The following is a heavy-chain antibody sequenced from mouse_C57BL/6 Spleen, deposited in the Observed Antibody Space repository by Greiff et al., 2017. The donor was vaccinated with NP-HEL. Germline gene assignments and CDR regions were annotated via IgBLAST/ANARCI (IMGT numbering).Heavy chain of an antibody. CDR3: ANYYGSSYGAMDY. Sequence: QVQLQQSDAELVKPGASVKISCKVSGYTFTDHTIHWMKQRPEQGLEWIGYIYPRDGSTKYNEKFKGKATLTADKSSSPAYMQLNSLTSEDSAVYFCANYYGSSYGAMDYWGQGTSVTVSS. V-gene: IGHV1-78*01. CDR2: IYPRDGST. D-gene: IGHD1-1*01. CDR1: GYTFTDHT. J-gene: IGHJ4*01.